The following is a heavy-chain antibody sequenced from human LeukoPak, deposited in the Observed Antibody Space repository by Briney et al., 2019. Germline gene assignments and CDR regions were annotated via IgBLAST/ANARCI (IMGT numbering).Heavy chain of an antibody. CDR2: ITSGGGDT. J-gene: IGHJ4*02. D-gene: IGHD6-19*01. CDR3: AKEIAVIGVPRFDY. V-gene: IGHV3-23*01. CDR1: GFPFSSYA. Sequence: GGSLRLSCAASGFPFSSYAMSWVRQAPGKRLEWVSGITSGGGDTYYADSVKGRFTISRDNAKNTVSLQMDSLRPEDTAIYYCAKEIAVIGVPRFDYWVQGTLVTVSS.